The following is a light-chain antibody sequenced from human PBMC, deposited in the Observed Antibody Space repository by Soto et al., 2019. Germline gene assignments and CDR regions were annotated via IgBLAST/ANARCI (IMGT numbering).Light chain of an antibody. CDR3: QQYASSPLT. CDR1: QSVSSSY. Sequence: EIELTQSPGTLSLSPGERATLSCRASQSVSSSYLAWYQQKPGQAPRLLIYDASSRATGIPDRFSGSGSGTDFTLTISRLQPEDFAVYYCQQYASSPLTFDGGTKVELK. CDR2: DAS. V-gene: IGKV3-20*01. J-gene: IGKJ4*01.